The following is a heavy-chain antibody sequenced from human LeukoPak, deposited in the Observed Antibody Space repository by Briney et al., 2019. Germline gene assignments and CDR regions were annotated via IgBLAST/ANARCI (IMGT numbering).Heavy chain of an antibody. CDR3: ATSRSNGWFDP. CDR1: GGSISSYY. V-gene: IGHV4-59*01. J-gene: IGHJ5*02. Sequence: PSETLSLTCTVSGGSISSYYWSWIRQPPGKGLEWIGYIYYSGSTNYNPSLKSRVTISVDTSKNQFSLKLSSVTAADTAVYYCATSRSNGWFDPWGQGTLVTVSS. CDR2: IYYSGST. D-gene: IGHD4/OR15-4a*01.